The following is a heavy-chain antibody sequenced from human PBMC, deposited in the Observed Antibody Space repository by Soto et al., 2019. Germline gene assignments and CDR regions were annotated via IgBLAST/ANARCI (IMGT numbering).Heavy chain of an antibody. CDR1: GGTFSSYA. CDR2: IIPIFGTA. D-gene: IGHD6-13*01. Sequence: QVQLVQSGAEVKKPGSSVKVSCKASGGTFSSYAISWVRQAPGQGLEWMGGIIPIFGTANYAQKFQGRVTSTADESTSTAYMELSSLRSEDTAVYYCARDRGIAAAPYNWFDPWGQGTLVTVSS. J-gene: IGHJ5*02. V-gene: IGHV1-69*01. CDR3: ARDRGIAAAPYNWFDP.